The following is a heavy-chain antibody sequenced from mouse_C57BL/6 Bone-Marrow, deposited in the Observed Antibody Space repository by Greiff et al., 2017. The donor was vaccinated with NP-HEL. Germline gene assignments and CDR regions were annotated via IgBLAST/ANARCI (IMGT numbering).Heavy chain of an antibody. V-gene: IGHV1-74*01. D-gene: IGHD2-1*01. CDR3: AIPFYGTWYFDV. Sequence: QVQLQQPGAELVKPGASVKVSCKASGYTFTSYWMHWVKQRPGQGLEWIGRIHPSDSDTNYNQKFKGKATLTVDKSSSAAYMQLRRLTSEDSAVYYCAIPFYGTWYFDVWGTGTTVSVSS. CDR1: GYTFTSYW. J-gene: IGHJ1*03. CDR2: IHPSDSDT.